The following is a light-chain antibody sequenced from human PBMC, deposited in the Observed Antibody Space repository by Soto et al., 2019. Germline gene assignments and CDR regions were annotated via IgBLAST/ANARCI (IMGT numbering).Light chain of an antibody. J-gene: IGKJ1*01. V-gene: IGKV3-15*01. CDR3: HQYNDWPRT. Sequence: DIVMTQSPATLSVSPGEGATLSCRTSQSVGRNLAWYQQEPGRAPRLLIYSASTRATGCPPRFSGSGSGTEFTLTISSLQSEDFVVYYCHQYNDWPRTFGQGTKVEIK. CDR1: QSVGRN. CDR2: SAS.